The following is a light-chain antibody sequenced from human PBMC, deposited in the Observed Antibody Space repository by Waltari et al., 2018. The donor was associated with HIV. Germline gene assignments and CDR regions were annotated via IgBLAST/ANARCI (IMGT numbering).Light chain of an antibody. CDR3: QSADNSGTYV. J-gene: IGLJ1*01. CDR1: TLSNQD. CDR2: RDI. Sequence: SYDLRQPPAVSVSPGQTGRSTCPLDTLSNQDSYWYQQKSGQAPVLVIFRDIERPSGIPERFSGSRSGATVTLTISGVQAEDEADYYCQSADNSGTYVFATGTQVTVL. V-gene: IGLV3-25*03.